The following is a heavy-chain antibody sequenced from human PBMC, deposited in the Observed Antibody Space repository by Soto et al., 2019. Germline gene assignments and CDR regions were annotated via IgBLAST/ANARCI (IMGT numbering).Heavy chain of an antibody. Sequence: PGGSLRLSCAASGFTFSSYAMSWVRQAPGKGLEWVSAISGSGGSTYYADSVKGRFTISRDNSKNTLYLRMNSLRAEDTAVYYCAKALSSIAARPELDYWGQGTLVTVSS. CDR3: AKALSSIAARPELDY. CDR1: GFTFSSYA. D-gene: IGHD6-6*01. J-gene: IGHJ4*02. CDR2: ISGSGGST. V-gene: IGHV3-23*01.